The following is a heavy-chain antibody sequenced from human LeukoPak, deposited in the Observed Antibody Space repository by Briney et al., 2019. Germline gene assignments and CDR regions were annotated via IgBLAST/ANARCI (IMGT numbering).Heavy chain of an antibody. CDR1: GGSISSYY. CDR3: ASLSPFDY. J-gene: IGHJ4*02. CDR2: VYYSGST. Sequence: SETLSLTCTVSGGSISSYYWSWIRQPPGKGLECIGSVYYSGSTYYNPSLKSRVTISVDTSKNQFSLKLSSVTAADTAVYYCASLSPFDYWGQGTLVTVSS. V-gene: IGHV4-39*01.